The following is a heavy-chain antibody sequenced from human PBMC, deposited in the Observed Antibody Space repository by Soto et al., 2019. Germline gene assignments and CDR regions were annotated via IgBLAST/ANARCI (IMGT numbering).Heavy chain of an antibody. D-gene: IGHD4-17*01. V-gene: IGHV4-59*01. Sequence: PGKELEGIGYIYYSGSTNYNPSLKSRVTISVDTSKNQFSLKLSSVTAADTAVYYCARAQYGDYESHFDYWGQGTLVTVSS. J-gene: IGHJ4*02. CDR3: ARAQYGDYESHFDY. CDR2: IYYSGST.